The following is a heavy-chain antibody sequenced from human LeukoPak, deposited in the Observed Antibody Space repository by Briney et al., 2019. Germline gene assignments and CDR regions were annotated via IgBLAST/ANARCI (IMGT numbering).Heavy chain of an antibody. CDR1: GGSFSGYY. V-gene: IGHV4-34*01. CDR2: INHSGST. D-gene: IGHD6-6*01. Sequence: SETLSLTCAVYGGSFSGYYWSWVRQPPGKGLEWIGEINHSGSTNYNPSLKSRVTISVDTSKKQFSLNLSSVTAADTAVYYCARGARIAARRSWFDPWGQGTLVTVSS. J-gene: IGHJ5*02. CDR3: ARGARIAARRSWFDP.